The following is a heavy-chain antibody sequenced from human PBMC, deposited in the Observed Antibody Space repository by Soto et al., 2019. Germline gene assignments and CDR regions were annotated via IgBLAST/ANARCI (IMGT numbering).Heavy chain of an antibody. D-gene: IGHD1-7*01. V-gene: IGHV3-49*04. Sequence: SLRLSCTASGFTFGDYAMSWVRQAPGKGLEWVGFIRSKAYGGTTEYAASVKGRFTISRDDSKSIAYLQMNSLKTEDTAVYYCTRVIDWNYIGSDYWGQGTLVTVSS. J-gene: IGHJ4*02. CDR2: IRSKAYGGTT. CDR1: GFTFGDYA. CDR3: TRVIDWNYIGSDY.